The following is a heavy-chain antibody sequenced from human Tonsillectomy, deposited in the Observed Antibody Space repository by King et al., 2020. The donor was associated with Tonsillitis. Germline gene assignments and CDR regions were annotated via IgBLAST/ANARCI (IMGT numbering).Heavy chain of an antibody. Sequence: QLQESGPGLVKPSETLSLTCTVSGGSISSYYWSWIRQPAGKGLEWIGRIYTSWSTNYNPSLKSRVTMSVDTSKNQFSLKLSSVTAADTAVYYCARDRVTTSEDAFDIWGQGTMVTVSS. CDR2: IYTSWST. D-gene: IGHD4-17*01. V-gene: IGHV4-4*07. CDR3: ARDRVTTSEDAFDI. CDR1: GGSISSYY. J-gene: IGHJ3*02.